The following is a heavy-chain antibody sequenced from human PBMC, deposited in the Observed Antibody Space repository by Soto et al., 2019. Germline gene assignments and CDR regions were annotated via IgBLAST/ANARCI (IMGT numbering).Heavy chain of an antibody. CDR3: ARHFIRLPVVRPTIFDD. Sequence: PSETLSLTCTVSGGSIGGYYWSWIRQPPGEGLEWIGYIYYSGSTSYAPSLKSRVTLSVDMSKNQFSLRLTSGTAADTAVYYCARHFIRLPVVRPTIFDDRRPGSLVA. D-gene: IGHD1-1*01. CDR2: IYYSGST. CDR1: GGSIGGYY. J-gene: IGHJ4*02. V-gene: IGHV4-59*08.